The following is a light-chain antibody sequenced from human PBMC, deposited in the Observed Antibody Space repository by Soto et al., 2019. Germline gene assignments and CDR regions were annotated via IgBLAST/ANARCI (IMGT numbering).Light chain of an antibody. V-gene: IGLV2-14*03. CDR1: SSDIGSYNY. J-gene: IGLJ2*01. CDR3: SSYTTSTSLVV. CDR2: DVT. Sequence: QSALTQPASVSGSPGQSITISCSGSSSDIGSYNYFSWYQQHPGKAPKLMIYDVTNRPSGVSDRFSGSKSGDTASLTISGLPADEEADYYCSSYTTSTSLVVFGGGTQVTVL.